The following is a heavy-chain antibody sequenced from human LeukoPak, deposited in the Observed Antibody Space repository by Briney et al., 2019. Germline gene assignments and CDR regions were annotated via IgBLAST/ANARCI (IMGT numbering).Heavy chain of an antibody. D-gene: IGHD3-22*01. CDR2: IYTSGST. J-gene: IGHJ4*02. Sequence: SETLSLTCTVSGGSISSYYWSWIRQPAGKGLEWIGRIYTSGSTNYNPSLKSRVTISVDTSKNQFSLKLSSVTAADTAVYYCARDFWGYYDSSGYYDYWGQGTLVTVSS. V-gene: IGHV4-4*07. CDR3: ARDFWGYYDSSGYYDY. CDR1: GGSISSYY.